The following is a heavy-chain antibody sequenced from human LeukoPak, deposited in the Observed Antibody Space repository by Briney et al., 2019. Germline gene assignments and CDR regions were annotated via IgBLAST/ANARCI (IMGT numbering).Heavy chain of an antibody. CDR3: AKDIAVSDSYFDY. CDR2: IRYDAANQ. D-gene: IGHD6-19*01. Sequence: GGSLRLSCGASGFDFSNNDMHWVRQAPGKGLEWVAFIRYDAANQYYADSVKGRFTISRDNSKKTLYLQMDSLRYEDTGIYHCAKDIAVSDSYFDYWGQGTLVTVSS. J-gene: IGHJ4*02. CDR1: GFDFSNND. V-gene: IGHV3-30*02.